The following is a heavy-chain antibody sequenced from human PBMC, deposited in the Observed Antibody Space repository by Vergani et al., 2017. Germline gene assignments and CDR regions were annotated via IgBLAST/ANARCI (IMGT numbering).Heavy chain of an antibody. V-gene: IGHV3-23*01. CDR3: GRGSDNYN. D-gene: IGHD5-24*01. J-gene: IGHJ4*02. CDR1: GFTFRSHA. CDR2: IKNTGDST. Sequence: EVQLLQSEGAVVQPGGSLRLSCVASGFTFRSHAMSWVRQGHGQGLEWFSSIKNTGDSTHYADSVKGRFTISRDNSKNTLYFQMNSLRVEDTAVYYCGRGSDNYNWGKGTLVTVSS.